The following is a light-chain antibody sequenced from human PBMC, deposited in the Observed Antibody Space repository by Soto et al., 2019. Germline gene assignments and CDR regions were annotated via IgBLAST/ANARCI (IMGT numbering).Light chain of an antibody. CDR2: AAS. J-gene: IGKJ5*01. CDR3: QQSYSMPIA. V-gene: IGKV1-39*01. Sequence: QMTQSPSSPSASVGDGVTITCRASQKIIRHLNWYQHKPGRAPRLLIYAASTLQSGVPSRFTGSGSGTEFTLTISGLQPEDFATYYCQQSYSMPIAFGQGTRLEI. CDR1: QKIIRH.